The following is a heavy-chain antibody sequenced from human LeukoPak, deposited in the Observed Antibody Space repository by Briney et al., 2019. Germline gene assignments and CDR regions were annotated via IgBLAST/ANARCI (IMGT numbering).Heavy chain of an antibody. Sequence: ASVKVSCKAYGGTFSSYAISWVRQAPGQGLEWMGWISAYNGNTNYAQKLQGRVTMTTDTSTSTAYMELRSLRSDDTAVYYCARDGYCSSTSCYTPYYYYMDVWGKGTTVTVSS. J-gene: IGHJ6*03. CDR2: ISAYNGNT. D-gene: IGHD2-2*02. CDR1: GGTFSSYA. CDR3: ARDGYCSSTSCYTPYYYYMDV. V-gene: IGHV1-18*01.